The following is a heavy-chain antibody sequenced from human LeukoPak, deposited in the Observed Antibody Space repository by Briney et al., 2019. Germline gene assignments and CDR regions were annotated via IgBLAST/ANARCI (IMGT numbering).Heavy chain of an antibody. V-gene: IGHV3-23*01. CDR2: ISGSGGST. D-gene: IGHD3-10*01. J-gene: IGHJ4*02. Sequence: GGSLRLSCAASGFTFSSYAMSWVRQAPGKGLEWVSAISGSGGSTYYADSVKGRFTISRDNSKNTLYLQMNSLRAKDTAVYYCAKEIWFGELNYYFDYWGQGTLVTVSS. CDR1: GFTFSSYA. CDR3: AKEIWFGELNYYFDY.